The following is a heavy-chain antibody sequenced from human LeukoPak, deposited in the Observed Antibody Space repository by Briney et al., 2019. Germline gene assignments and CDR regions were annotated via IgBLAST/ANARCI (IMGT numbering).Heavy chain of an antibody. Sequence: GGSLRLSCVASGFSFSTYDMNWVRQAPGKGLEWVSAITSTSNHINYADSVKGRFTISRDSANNSLYLQMNSLRAEDTAVYYCAKDVVGAINYFDYWGQGTLVTVSS. CDR2: ITSTSNHI. V-gene: IGHV3-21*01. D-gene: IGHD1-26*01. CDR1: GFSFSTYD. CDR3: AKDVVGAINYFDY. J-gene: IGHJ4*02.